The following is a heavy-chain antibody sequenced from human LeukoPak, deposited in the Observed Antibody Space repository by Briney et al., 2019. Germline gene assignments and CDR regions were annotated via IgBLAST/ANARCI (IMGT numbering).Heavy chain of an antibody. J-gene: IGHJ6*03. CDR1: GFTYRSYS. CDR2: IRSSSSTI. CDR3: AREQGATDYYMDV. D-gene: IGHD1-26*01. V-gene: IGHV3-48*01. Sequence: GGSLRLSCAASGFTYRSYSMHWAPHPPGKGREGVSYIRSSSSTIYYAASVKGRFTISRNNAKNSLYLQMNSLRAEDTAVYYCAREQGATDYYMDVWGKGTTVTVSS.